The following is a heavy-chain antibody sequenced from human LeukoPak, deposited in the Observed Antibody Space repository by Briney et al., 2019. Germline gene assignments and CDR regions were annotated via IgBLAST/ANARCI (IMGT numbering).Heavy chain of an antibody. CDR3: ARGYTWNNCYSVL. V-gene: IGHV3-53*05. CDR2: IYSGGST. Sequence: GGSLRLSCAASGFTVSSNYMNWVRQAPGKGLEWVSVIYSGGSTFYADSVKGRFTISRDNSKNTLYLQMDSLRAEDTAVYYCARGYTWNNCYSVLWGGAPWSLSPQ. J-gene: IGHJ2*01. CDR1: GFTVSSNY. D-gene: IGHD1/OR15-1a*01.